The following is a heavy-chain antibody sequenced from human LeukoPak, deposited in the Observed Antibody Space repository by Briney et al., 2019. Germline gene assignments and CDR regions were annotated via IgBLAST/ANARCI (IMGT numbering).Heavy chain of an antibody. D-gene: IGHD2/OR15-2a*01. CDR1: GFTFSYYA. V-gene: IGHV3-30-3*01. CDR2: ISSDGSDK. J-gene: IGHJ4*02. Sequence: GGSLRLSCAASGFTFSYYAMHWVRQAPGKGLEWVAFISSDGSDKYYADSMKGRFTISRDNSKNTLYLQMNSLRAEDTAVYYCAKDREYLDYWGQGTLVTVSS. CDR3: AKDREYLDY.